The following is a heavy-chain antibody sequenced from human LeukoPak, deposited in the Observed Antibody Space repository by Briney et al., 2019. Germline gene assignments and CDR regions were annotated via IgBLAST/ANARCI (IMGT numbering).Heavy chain of an antibody. D-gene: IGHD1-26*01. Sequence: SETLSLTCGVSGGSISNTNWWSWVRQHPGKGLEWIGYIYYSGSTYYNPSLKSRVTISVDTSKNQFSLKLSSVTAADTAVYYCARAFRIVGAIHFDYWGQGTLVTVSS. CDR1: GGSISNTNW. CDR2: IYYSGST. CDR3: ARAFRIVGAIHFDY. J-gene: IGHJ4*02. V-gene: IGHV4-31*11.